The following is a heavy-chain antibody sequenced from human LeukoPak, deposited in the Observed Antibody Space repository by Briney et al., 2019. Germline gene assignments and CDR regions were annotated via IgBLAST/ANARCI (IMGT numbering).Heavy chain of an antibody. CDR1: GFTFSSYA. J-gene: IGHJ4*02. D-gene: IGHD3-22*01. CDR3: AKDRIDYYDSSGYYYALFDY. CDR2: ISGSGGST. Sequence: GGSLRLSCAASGFTFSSYAMSWVRQAPGKGLEWVSAISGSGGSTYYADSVKGRFTISRDNSKNTLYLRMNSLRAEDTAVYYCAKDRIDYYDSSGYYYALFDYWGQGTLVTVSS. V-gene: IGHV3-23*01.